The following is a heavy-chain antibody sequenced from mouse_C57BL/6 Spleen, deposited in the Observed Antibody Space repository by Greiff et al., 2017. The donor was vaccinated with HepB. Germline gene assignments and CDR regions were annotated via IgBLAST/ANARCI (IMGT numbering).Heavy chain of an antibody. Sequence: VQLQQSGPELVKPGASVKISCKASGYTFTDYYMNWVKQSHGKSLEWIGDINPNNGGTSYNQKFKGKATLTVDKSSSTAYMELRSLTSEDSAVYYCARLRPLFDYWGQGTTLTVSS. CDR2: INPNNGGT. V-gene: IGHV1-26*01. CDR1: GYTFTDYY. J-gene: IGHJ2*01. D-gene: IGHD2-12*01. CDR3: ARLRPLFDY.